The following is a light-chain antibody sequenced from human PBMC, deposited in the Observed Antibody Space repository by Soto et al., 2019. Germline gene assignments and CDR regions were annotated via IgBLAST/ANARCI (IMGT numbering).Light chain of an antibody. CDR2: GAS. V-gene: IGKV3-15*01. J-gene: IGKJ2*01. CDR1: ESVSSH. CDR3: QQYNNWPHT. Sequence: ERVMTQSPATLSVSPGERATLSCRASESVSSHLAWYQQKPGLAPRLLIYGASTRATGVPARFIGSGSGTEFTLTISSLQSEDSEIYYCQQYNNWPHTFGQGTKVDIK.